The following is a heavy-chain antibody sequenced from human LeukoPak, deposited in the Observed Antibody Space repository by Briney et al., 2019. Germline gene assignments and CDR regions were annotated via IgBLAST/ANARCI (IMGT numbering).Heavy chain of an antibody. J-gene: IGHJ4*02. CDR3: ARARSPGLRYHFDY. CDR2: INPNSGGT. V-gene: IGHV1-2*02. D-gene: IGHD3-16*02. Sequence: ASVKVSCKASGYTFTGYYMHWVRQAPGQGLEWMGWINPNSGGTNYAQKFQGRVTMTRDTSISTAYMELSRLRSDDTAVYYCARARSPGLRYHFDYWGQGTLVTVSS. CDR1: GYTFTGYY.